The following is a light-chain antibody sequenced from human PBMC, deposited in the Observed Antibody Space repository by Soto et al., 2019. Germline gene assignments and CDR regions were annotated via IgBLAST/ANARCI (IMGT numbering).Light chain of an antibody. V-gene: IGLV2-8*01. CDR3: SSYACSNNSNV. Sequence: QSALTQPPSASGSPGQSVTISCTGTNSDVGGYNFVSWYQQHPGKAPKLIIYEVTKRPSGVPDRFSGSKSGKTASLTVSGVQAEDESDYYCSSYACSNNSNVFGTGTKLTVL. J-gene: IGLJ1*01. CDR2: EVT. CDR1: NSDVGGYNF.